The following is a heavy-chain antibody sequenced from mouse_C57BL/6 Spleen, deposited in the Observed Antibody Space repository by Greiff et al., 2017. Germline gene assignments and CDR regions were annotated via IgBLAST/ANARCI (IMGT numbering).Heavy chain of an antibody. CDR1: GYTFTDYY. CDR3: ARREAAQATLAY. Sequence: VQLQQSGPVLVKPGASVKMSCKASGYTFTDYYMNWVKQSHGKSLEWIGVINPYNGGTSYNQKFKGKATLTVDKSSSTAYMELNSLTSEDSAVYYCARREAAQATLAYWGQGTLVTVSA. CDR2: INPYNGGT. J-gene: IGHJ3*01. V-gene: IGHV1-19*01. D-gene: IGHD3-2*02.